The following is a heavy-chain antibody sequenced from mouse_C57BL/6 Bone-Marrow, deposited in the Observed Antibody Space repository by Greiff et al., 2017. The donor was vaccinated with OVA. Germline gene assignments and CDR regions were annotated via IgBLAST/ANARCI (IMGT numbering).Heavy chain of an antibody. V-gene: IGHV5-16*01. D-gene: IGHD2-2*01. CDR1: GFTFSDYY. Sequence: EVKLVESEGGLVQPGSSMKLSCTASGFTFSDYYMAWVRQVPEKGLEWVANINYDGSSTYYLDSLKSRFIISRDNAKNILYLQMSSLKSEDTATYYCAREGVTDYAMGYWGEGASETVSP. J-gene: IGHJ4*01. CDR2: INYDGSST. CDR3: AREGVTDYAMGY.